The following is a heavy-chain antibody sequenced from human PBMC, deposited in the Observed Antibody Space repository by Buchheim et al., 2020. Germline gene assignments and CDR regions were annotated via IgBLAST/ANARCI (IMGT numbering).Heavy chain of an antibody. CDR3: ASAKKSDYYDSSRSFDY. D-gene: IGHD3-22*01. J-gene: IGHJ4*02. CDR1: GGSFSGYY. CDR2: INHSGST. V-gene: IGHV4-34*01. Sequence: QVQLQQWGAGLLKPSETLSLTCAVYGGSFSGYYWSWIRQPPGRGLEWIGEINHSGSTNYNPSLKSRVTISVDTSKNQFSLKLRSVTAADTAVYYCASAKKSDYYDSSRSFDYWGQGTL.